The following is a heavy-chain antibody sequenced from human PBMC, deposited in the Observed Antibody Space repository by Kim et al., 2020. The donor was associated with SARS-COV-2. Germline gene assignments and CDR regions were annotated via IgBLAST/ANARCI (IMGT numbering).Heavy chain of an antibody. J-gene: IGHJ4*02. CDR1: GGSFSGYY. CDR3: ARGLSDIVVVPAAEADY. D-gene: IGHD2-2*01. V-gene: IGHV4-34*01. Sequence: SETLSLTCAVYGGSFSGYYWSWIRQPPGKGLEWIGEINHSGSTNYNPSLKSRVTISVDTSKNQFSLKLSSVTAADTAVYYCARGLSDIVVVPAAEADYWGQGTLVTVSS. CDR2: INHSGST.